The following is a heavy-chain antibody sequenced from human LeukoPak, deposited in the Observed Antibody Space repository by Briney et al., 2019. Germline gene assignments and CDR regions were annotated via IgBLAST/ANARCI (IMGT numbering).Heavy chain of an antibody. V-gene: IGHV3-23*01. CDR3: AKEPGGSGWYYFDY. J-gene: IGHJ4*02. CDR1: GFTFSSYA. CDR2: ISGSGGST. Sequence: PGGSLRLSCAASGFTFSSYAMSWVRQALGKGLEWVSLISGSGGSTYYADSVMGRFTISRDSSKSTVYLQMNSLRAEDTAVYYCAKEPGGSGWYYFDYWGQGNLVTVSS. D-gene: IGHD6-19*01.